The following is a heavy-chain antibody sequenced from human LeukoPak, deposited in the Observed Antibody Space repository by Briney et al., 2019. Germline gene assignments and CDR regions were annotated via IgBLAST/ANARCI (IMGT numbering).Heavy chain of an antibody. CDR3: AKTGSGGWFYYYYYMDV. D-gene: IGHD6-19*01. Sequence: ASVKVSCKASVYTFTSYAMNWVRQAPGQGLEWMGWINTNTGNPKYAQGFTGRFVFSSDTSVSTAYLQISRVKDEDTAVYYCAKTGSGGWFYYYYYMDVWGKGTTVTISS. V-gene: IGHV7-4-1*02. CDR1: VYTFTSYA. CDR2: INTNTGNP. J-gene: IGHJ6*03.